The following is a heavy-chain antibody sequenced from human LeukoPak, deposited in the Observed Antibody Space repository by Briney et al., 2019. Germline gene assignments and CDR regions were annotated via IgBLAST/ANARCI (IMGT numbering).Heavy chain of an antibody. CDR3: ARDRRGGYLPNHRYYYYYYMDV. CDR2: INPSGGST. Sequence: ASVKVSCKASGYTSTSYYMHWVRQAPGQGLEWMGIINPSGGSTSYAQKFQGRVTMTRDMSTSTVYMELSSLRSEDTAVYYCARDRRGGYLPNHRYYYYYYMDVWGKGTTVTVSS. D-gene: IGHD5-12*01. J-gene: IGHJ6*03. V-gene: IGHV1-46*01. CDR1: GYTSTSYY.